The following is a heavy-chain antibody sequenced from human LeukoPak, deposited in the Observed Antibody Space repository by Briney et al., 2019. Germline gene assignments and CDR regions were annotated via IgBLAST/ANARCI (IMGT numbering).Heavy chain of an antibody. J-gene: IGHJ3*02. Sequence: GGSLRLSCAASGFTFDDYAMHWVRQAPGKGLEWVSGISWNSGSIGYADSVKGRFTISRDNAKNSLYLQMNSLRAEDTALYCCAKDRGVLRFSGAFDIWGQGTMVTVSS. CDR2: ISWNSGSI. V-gene: IGHV3-9*01. CDR3: AKDRGVLRFSGAFDI. CDR1: GFTFDDYA. D-gene: IGHD3-3*01.